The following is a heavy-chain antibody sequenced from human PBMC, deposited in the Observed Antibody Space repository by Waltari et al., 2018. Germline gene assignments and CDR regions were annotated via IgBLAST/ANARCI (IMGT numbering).Heavy chain of an antibody. CDR1: AFSVSRND. J-gene: IGHJ4*02. CDR3: ARDKGVEPTTRFDY. Sequence: EVQLVESGGGLIQPGGSLRLSCAASAFSVSRNDMTWVRQAPGKGLEGRSIVTIDDKTYYADSVKGRFTISRDNSKNTLYLEMSSLTAEDTAVYYCARDKGVEPTTRFDYWGQGTLVTVSS. CDR2: VTIDDKT. D-gene: IGHD1-26*01. V-gene: IGHV3-53*01.